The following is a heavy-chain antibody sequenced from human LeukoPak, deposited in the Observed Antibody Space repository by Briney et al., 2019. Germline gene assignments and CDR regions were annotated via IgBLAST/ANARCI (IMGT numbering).Heavy chain of an antibody. CDR3: ARDLGDRYSSSWYDY. J-gene: IGHJ4*02. CDR2: IWYDGINK. CDR1: GFTFRSYG. V-gene: IGHV3-33*01. D-gene: IGHD6-13*01. Sequence: WGSLRLSCVASGFTFRSYGMHWVRQAPGKGLEWVAVIWYDGINKYYSDSVKGRFMISRDNSKNTLYLQMNSLRAEDTAVYYCARDLGDRYSSSWYDYWGQGTLVTVSS.